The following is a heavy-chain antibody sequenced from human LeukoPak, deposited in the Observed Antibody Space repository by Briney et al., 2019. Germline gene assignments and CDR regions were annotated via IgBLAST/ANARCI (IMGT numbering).Heavy chain of an antibody. Sequence: ASVKVSCKASGYTFTGYYMHWVRQAPGQGLEWMGWINPNSGGTNYALKFQGWVTMTRDTSISTAYMELSRLRSDDTAVYYCARAGRIAAAGTKNNWFDPWGQGTLVTVSS. J-gene: IGHJ5*02. D-gene: IGHD6-13*01. CDR1: GYTFTGYY. CDR3: ARAGRIAAAGTKNNWFDP. CDR2: INPNSGGT. V-gene: IGHV1-2*04.